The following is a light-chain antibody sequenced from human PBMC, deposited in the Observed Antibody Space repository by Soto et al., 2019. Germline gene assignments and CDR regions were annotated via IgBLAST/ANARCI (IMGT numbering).Light chain of an antibody. CDR3: QQYGACYT. CDR2: GAS. J-gene: IGKJ2*01. V-gene: IGKV3-20*01. Sequence: EIVLTQSPGTLSLSPGERATLSCRASQSVSSSYLAWYQQKPGQAPRLLIYGASSRATGIPDRFSGSGSGTDFTLTISRREPEVFGVYYCQQYGACYTFGQGTKVEIK. CDR1: QSVSSSY.